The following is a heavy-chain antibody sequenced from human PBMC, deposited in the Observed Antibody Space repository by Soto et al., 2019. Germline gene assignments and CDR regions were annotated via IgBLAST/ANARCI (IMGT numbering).Heavy chain of an antibody. D-gene: IGHD3-22*01. J-gene: IGHJ4*02. V-gene: IGHV3-30*18. CDR1: GFTFSDYY. CDR2: VSYDGSNK. CDR3: AKDTYYYDRSGYYTYDH. Sequence: PGGSLRLSCAASGFTFSDYYMSWIRQAPGKGLEWVASVSYDGSNKHYADSVKGRFTISRDNSRNTLDLQMNSLRAEDTAVYYCAKDTYYYDRSGYYTYDHWGQGTQVTVSS.